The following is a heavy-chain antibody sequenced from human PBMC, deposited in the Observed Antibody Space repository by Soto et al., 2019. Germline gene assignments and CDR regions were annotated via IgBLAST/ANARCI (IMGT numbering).Heavy chain of an antibody. CDR1: GFIFNDYA. J-gene: IGHJ4*02. Sequence: PGGSLSLSCAASGFIFNDYAMTWVRQAPGKGLEWVSTVTASGGGTFYANSVKGRFTTSRDNSRNTLHLQMSSLRVEDTALYYCAKALVPALTAKFGYWGQGTLVTVSS. V-gene: IGHV3-23*01. D-gene: IGHD5-18*01. CDR2: VTASGGGT. CDR3: AKALVPALTAKFGY.